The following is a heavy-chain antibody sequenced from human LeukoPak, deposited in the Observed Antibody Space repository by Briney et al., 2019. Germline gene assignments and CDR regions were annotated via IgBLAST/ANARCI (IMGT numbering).Heavy chain of an antibody. CDR2: IYHSGDT. D-gene: IGHD3-10*01. J-gene: IGHJ4*02. CDR1: GYSITSGYY. CDR3: ARTRYYYNSRSYGAPYYFDY. V-gene: IGHV4-38-2*02. Sequence: PSETLSLTCIVSGYSITSGYYWGWIRQPPGKGLEWIGSIYHSGDTYYNPSLKSRVTISVDTSKNQFSLKLSSVTAADTAVYYCARTRYYYNSRSYGAPYYFDYWGQGTLVTVSS.